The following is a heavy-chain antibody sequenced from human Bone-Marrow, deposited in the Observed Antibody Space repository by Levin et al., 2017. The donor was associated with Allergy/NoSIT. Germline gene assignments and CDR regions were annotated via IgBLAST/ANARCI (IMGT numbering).Heavy chain of an antibody. D-gene: IGHD4-11*01. CDR3: ARDEGLQFDY. J-gene: IGHJ4*02. CDR2: IYYSGT. V-gene: IGHV4-59*01. CDR1: GGSIRSYH. Sequence: SQTLSLTCTVSGGSIRSYHWSWIRQPPGKGLEWIGYIYYSGTKYNPSLRSRVTISVDTSKNQFSLKLTSVTAADTAMYYCARDEGLQFDYWGQGTLVTVSS.